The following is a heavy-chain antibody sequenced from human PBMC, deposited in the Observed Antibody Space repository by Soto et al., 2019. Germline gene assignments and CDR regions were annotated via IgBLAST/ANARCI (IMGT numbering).Heavy chain of an antibody. D-gene: IGHD5-18*01. V-gene: IGHV3-43*01. Sequence: GGSLRLSCAASGFTFDDYTMHWVRQAPGKGLEWVSLISRDGGSTYYADSVKGRFTISRDNSKNSLYLQMNSLRTEDTALYYCAKDMSARGYSYGPNFDYWGQGTLVTVSS. J-gene: IGHJ4*02. CDR2: ISRDGGST. CDR3: AKDMSARGYSYGPNFDY. CDR1: GFTFDDYT.